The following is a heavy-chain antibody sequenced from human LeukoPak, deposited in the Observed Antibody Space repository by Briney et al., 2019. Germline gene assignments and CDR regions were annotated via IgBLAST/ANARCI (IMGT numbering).Heavy chain of an antibody. CDR3: ARDADWAFDC. D-gene: IGHD3-9*01. CDR1: GFTFRVHG. CDR2: IRSDGSDK. V-gene: IGHV3-30*02. Sequence: GGSLRLSCAASGFTFRVHGMHWVRQAPGKGLEWVAFIRSDGSDKYYADSVKGRLTFSRDNSKNTVYLQMNGLRAEDTAVYYCARDADWAFDCWGRGTLVTVSS. J-gene: IGHJ4*02.